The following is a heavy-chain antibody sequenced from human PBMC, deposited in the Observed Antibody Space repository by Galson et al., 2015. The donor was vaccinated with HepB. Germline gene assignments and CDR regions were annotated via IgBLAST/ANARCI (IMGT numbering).Heavy chain of an antibody. CDR2: ISSSSSYI. D-gene: IGHD2-2*01. CDR3: ARVVVVPAAARRRNYYYYGMDV. Sequence: YLRLSCAASGFTFSSYSMNWVRQAPGKGLEWVSSISSSSSYIYYADSVKGRFTISRDNAKNSLYLQMNSLRAEDTAVYYCARVVVVPAAARRRNYYYYGMDVWGQGTTATVSS. CDR1: GFTFSSYS. V-gene: IGHV3-21*01. J-gene: IGHJ6*02.